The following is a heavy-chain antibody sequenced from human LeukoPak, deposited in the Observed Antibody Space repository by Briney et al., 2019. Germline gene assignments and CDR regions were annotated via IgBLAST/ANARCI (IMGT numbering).Heavy chain of an antibody. D-gene: IGHD3-22*01. J-gene: IGHJ4*02. CDR2: IKSKTDGGTT. CDR1: GFTFSNAW. Sequence: KTGGSLRLSCAASGFTFSNAWMSWVRQAPGKGLEWVGRIKSKTDGGTTDYAAPVKGRFTISRDDSKNTLYLQMNSLKTEDTAVYYCTTDYYDSSGYYLDYWGQGTLVTVSS. CDR3: TTDYYDSSGYYLDY. V-gene: IGHV3-15*01.